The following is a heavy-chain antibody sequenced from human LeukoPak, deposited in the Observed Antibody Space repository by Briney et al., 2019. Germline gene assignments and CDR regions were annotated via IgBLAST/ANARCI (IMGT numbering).Heavy chain of an antibody. CDR3: ARARYFGSGTYHDY. Sequence: GGSLRLSCEASGSTFSTYTMSWVRQAPGKGLEWLSCITSSTYYADSVKGRFTISRDNAKNSLYLQMNSLRAEDTAVYYCARARYFGSGTYHDYWGQGTLVTVSS. J-gene: IGHJ4*02. D-gene: IGHD3-10*01. CDR1: GSTFSTYT. CDR2: ITSST. V-gene: IGHV3-48*01.